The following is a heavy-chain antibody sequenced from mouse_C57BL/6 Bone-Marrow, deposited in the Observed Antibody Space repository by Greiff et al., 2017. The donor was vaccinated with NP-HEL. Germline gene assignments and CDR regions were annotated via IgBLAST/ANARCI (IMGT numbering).Heavy chain of an antibody. CDR2: IDPETGGT. V-gene: IGHV1-15*01. Sequence: VQLQQSGAELVRPGASVTLSCKASGYTFTDYEMHWVKQTPVHGLEWIGAIDPETGGTAYNQKFKGKAILTADKSSSTAYMELRSLTSEDSAVYYCTRYLYGYDWYFDVWGTGTTVTVSS. D-gene: IGHD2-2*01. CDR1: GYTFTDYE. J-gene: IGHJ1*03. CDR3: TRYLYGYDWYFDV.